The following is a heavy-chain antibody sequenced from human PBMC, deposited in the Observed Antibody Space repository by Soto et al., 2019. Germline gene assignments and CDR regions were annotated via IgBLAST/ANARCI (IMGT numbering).Heavy chain of an antibody. CDR3: ARGVIH. Sequence: SETLSLTCTVSGGSISSYYWSWIRQPPGKGLEWIGYIYYSGSTYYNPSLKSRVTISVDTSKNQFSLKLSSVTAADTAVYYCARGVIHWGQGTLVTVSS. CDR1: GGSISSYY. J-gene: IGHJ4*02. V-gene: IGHV4-59*12. CDR2: IYYSGST. D-gene: IGHD2-21*01.